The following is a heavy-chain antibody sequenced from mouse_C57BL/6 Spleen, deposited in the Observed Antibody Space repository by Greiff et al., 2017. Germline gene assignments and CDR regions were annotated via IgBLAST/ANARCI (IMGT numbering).Heavy chain of an antibody. CDR2: ISDGGSYT. CDR3: ARDSNYGELWYFDV. Sequence: EVKLVESGGGLVKPGGSLKLSCAASGFTFSSYAMSWVRQTPEKRLEWVATISDGGSYTYYPDNVKGRFTISRDNAKNNLYLQMSHLKSEDTAMYYCARDSNYGELWYFDVWGTGTTVTVSS. V-gene: IGHV5-4*03. J-gene: IGHJ1*03. CDR1: GFTFSSYA. D-gene: IGHD2-5*01.